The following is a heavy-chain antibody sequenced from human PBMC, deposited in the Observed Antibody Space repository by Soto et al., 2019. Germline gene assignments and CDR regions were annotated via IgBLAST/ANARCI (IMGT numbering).Heavy chain of an antibody. D-gene: IGHD3-16*01. V-gene: IGHV3-30*18. CDR3: AKAQFGRGLLSNIMAV. J-gene: IGHJ6*02. Sequence: GVSRRLSCATSGFTFTRSGMHWVRQAPGKGLDWVAVISSDGGNKYYGDSVWGRFTISRDNSNNTLFLEMKSLRVDDTAVYYCAKAQFGRGLLSNIMAVWCQGTTVTVFS. CDR1: GFTFTRSG. CDR2: ISSDGGNK.